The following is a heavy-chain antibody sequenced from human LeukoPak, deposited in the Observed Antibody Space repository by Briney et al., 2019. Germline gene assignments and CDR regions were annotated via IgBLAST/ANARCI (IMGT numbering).Heavy chain of an antibody. CDR2: INPNSGGT. CDR1: GYTFTGYY. V-gene: IGHV1-2*02. Sequence: ASVKVSCKASGYTFTGYYMHWVRQAPGQGLEWMGWINPNSGGTNYAQKFQGRVTMTRDTSISTAYMELSRLRSDDTAVYYCARDRLPPYYYDSSGSSYYFDYWGQGTLVTVSS. CDR3: ARDRLPPYYYDSSGSSYYFDY. D-gene: IGHD3-22*01. J-gene: IGHJ4*02.